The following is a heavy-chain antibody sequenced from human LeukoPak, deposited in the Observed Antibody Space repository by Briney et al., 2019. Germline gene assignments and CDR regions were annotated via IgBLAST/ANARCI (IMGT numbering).Heavy chain of an antibody. V-gene: IGHV3-23*01. Sequence: PGGTLRLSCAASGFTFSSYGMSWVRQASGKGLEWVSAISGSGGSTYYADSVKGRFTISRDDAKNSLFLQMNSLRAEDTAVYYCARVMATIDFWGQGTLVSVSS. CDR1: GFTFSSYG. CDR3: ARVMATIDF. D-gene: IGHD5-12*01. J-gene: IGHJ4*02. CDR2: ISGSGGST.